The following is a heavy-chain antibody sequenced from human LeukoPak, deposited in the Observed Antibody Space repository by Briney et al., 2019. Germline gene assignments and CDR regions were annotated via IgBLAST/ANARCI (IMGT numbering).Heavy chain of an antibody. CDR3: ARGPNDYGGTFDY. CDR2: IIPILGIA. Sequence: SVKVSCKASGGTFSSYAISWVRQAPGQGLEWMGRIIPILGIANYAQKFQGRVTITADKSTSTAYMELSSLRSEDTAVYYCARGPNDYGGTFDYWGQGTLVTVSS. D-gene: IGHD4-23*01. J-gene: IGHJ4*02. V-gene: IGHV1-69*04. CDR1: GGTFSSYA.